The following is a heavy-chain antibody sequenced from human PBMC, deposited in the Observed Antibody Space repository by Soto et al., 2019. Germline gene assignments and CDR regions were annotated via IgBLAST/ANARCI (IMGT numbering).Heavy chain of an antibody. CDR3: ARAFCRGNTCYSYDY. J-gene: IGHJ4*02. D-gene: IGHD2-15*01. CDR2: IRYSGSS. V-gene: IGHV4-31*03. Sequence: QVQLQESGPGLVKPSQTLSLTCTVSGGSVSSGDYYWSWIRQDPGKGLEWIGYIRYSGSSYYKPSLNGRVPISLDTAKNQFSRKLSSVTAADTAVYYCARAFCRGNTCYSYDYWGQGTLVTVSS. CDR1: GGSVSSGDYY.